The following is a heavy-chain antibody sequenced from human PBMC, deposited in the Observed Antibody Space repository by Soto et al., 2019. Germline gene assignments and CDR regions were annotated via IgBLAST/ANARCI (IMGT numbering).Heavy chain of an antibody. Sequence: QVQLVQSGAEVKKPGSSVKVSCKASGDTFSSYTISWVRQAPGQGLEWMGRIIPILGIANYAQRFQGRVTITADKSTNTAYMELSSLRSEDTAVYYCARDGVFQNWNDNAFDIWGQVTMVTVSS. D-gene: IGHD1-1*01. CDR2: IIPILGIA. CDR3: ARDGVFQNWNDNAFDI. CDR1: GDTFSSYT. V-gene: IGHV1-69*08. J-gene: IGHJ3*02.